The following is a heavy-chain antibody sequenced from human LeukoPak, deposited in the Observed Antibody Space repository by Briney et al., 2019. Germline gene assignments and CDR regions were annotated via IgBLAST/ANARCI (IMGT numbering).Heavy chain of an antibody. J-gene: IGHJ6*03. D-gene: IGHD5-24*01. V-gene: IGHV3-7*01. CDR3: ARVIRRWLPEDEYYYYYIDV. CDR2: IKQDGSEK. CDR1: GFTFSNYW. Sequence: PGGSLRLSCAASGFTFSNYWMNWVRQAPGKGLEWVANIKQDGSEKYYVDSVKGRFTISRDNAKNSLYLQMNSLRAEDTAVYYCARVIRRWLPEDEYYYYYIDVWGKGTTVTVSS.